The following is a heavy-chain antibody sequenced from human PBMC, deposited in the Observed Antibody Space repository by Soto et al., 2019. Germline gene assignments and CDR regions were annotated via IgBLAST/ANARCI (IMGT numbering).Heavy chain of an antibody. CDR2: ISGSGGST. V-gene: IGHV3-23*01. CDR1: GFTFSSYA. CDR3: AKAGSIVPAAVWHYYYYMDV. D-gene: IGHD2-2*01. J-gene: IGHJ6*03. Sequence: PGGSLRLSCAASGFTFSSYAMSWVRQAPGKGLEWVSAISGSGGSTYYADSVKGRFTISRDNSKNTLYLQMNSLRAEDTAVYYCAKAGSIVPAAVWHYYYYMDVWGKGTTVTVSS.